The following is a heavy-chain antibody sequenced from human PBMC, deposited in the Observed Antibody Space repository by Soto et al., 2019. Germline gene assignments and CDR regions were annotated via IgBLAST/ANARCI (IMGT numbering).Heavy chain of an antibody. V-gene: IGHV5-51*01. CDR2: IYPGDSDT. J-gene: IGHJ4*02. D-gene: IGHD3-10*01. CDR3: SRKIRRDGCTIYGY. CDR1: GYSFTSYW. Sequence: GESLKISCKGSGYSFTSYWIGWVRQMPGRVLEWMGIIYPGDSDTRYSPSFQGQVTISADKSISTAYLQWSSLKASDTAMYYCSRKIRRDGCTIYGYWGQGXLGTVYS.